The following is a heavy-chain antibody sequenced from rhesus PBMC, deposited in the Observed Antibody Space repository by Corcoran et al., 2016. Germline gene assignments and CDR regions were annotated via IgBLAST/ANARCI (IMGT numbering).Heavy chain of an antibody. Sequence: QVQLQESGPGVVKPSETLSLSCAVPGGSIRDSHLWSWIRPPPGTGLAWVGDIYGSSTSTNYDHSLKSRVTISKDTSKNQFSLKLSSVTAADTAVYYCAGEVVVVITGYYYGLDSWGQGVVVTVSS. V-gene: IGHV4S10*01. CDR3: AGEVVVVITGYYYGLDS. J-gene: IGHJ6*01. CDR1: GGSIRDSHL. D-gene: IGHD3-16*01. CDR2: IYGSSTST.